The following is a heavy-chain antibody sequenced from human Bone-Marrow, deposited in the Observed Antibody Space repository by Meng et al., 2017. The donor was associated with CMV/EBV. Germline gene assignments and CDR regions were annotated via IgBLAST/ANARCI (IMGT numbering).Heavy chain of an antibody. Sequence: ASVKVSCKASGYTFTSYGISWVRQAPGQGLEWMGWISAYNGNTNYAQKLQGRVTMTTDTSTSTAYMELRSLRSDDTAVYYCAREPRLELRGWTVDYYYGMDVWGQGTTVTSP. V-gene: IGHV1-18*01. J-gene: IGHJ6*02. D-gene: IGHD1-7*01. CDR3: AREPRLELRGWTVDYYYGMDV. CDR2: ISAYNGNT. CDR1: GYTFTSYG.